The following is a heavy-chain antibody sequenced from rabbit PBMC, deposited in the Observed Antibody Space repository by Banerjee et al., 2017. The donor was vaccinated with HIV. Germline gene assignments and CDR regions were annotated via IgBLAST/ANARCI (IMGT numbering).Heavy chain of an antibody. CDR2: IYAGSSGST. V-gene: IGHV1S40*01. J-gene: IGHJ4*01. Sequence: QSLEESGGGLVKPGASLTLTCTVSGFSFSGNYYMCWVRQAPGKGLEWIACIYAGSSGSTYYASWAKGRFTISKTSSTTVTLQMTSLTAADTATYFCARDAGYVGSNLWGPGTLVTVS. CDR3: ARDAGYVGSNL. D-gene: IGHD4-2*01. CDR1: GFSFSGNYY.